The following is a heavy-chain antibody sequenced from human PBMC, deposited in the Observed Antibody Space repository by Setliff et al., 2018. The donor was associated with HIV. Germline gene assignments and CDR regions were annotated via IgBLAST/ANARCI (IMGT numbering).Heavy chain of an antibody. CDR2: IHYSGST. J-gene: IGHJ6*02. CDR1: GGSISSSNYY. CDR3: AREVGYSSTYYYYGMDV. V-gene: IGHV4-39*07. D-gene: IGHD5-18*01. Sequence: SETLSLTCSVSGGSISSSNYYWGWIRQPPGKGLEWIGNIHYSGSTYYNPSLKSRVTISVDTSKNQFSLKLSSVTAADTAVYYCAREVGYSSTYYYYGMDVWGQGTTVTVSS.